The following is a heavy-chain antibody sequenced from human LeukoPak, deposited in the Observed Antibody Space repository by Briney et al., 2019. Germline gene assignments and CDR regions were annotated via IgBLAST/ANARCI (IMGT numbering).Heavy chain of an antibody. J-gene: IGHJ3*02. D-gene: IGHD3-22*01. CDR1: GGSISSGGYY. V-gene: IGHV4-31*03. CDR2: IYYSGST. Sequence: PSETLSLTCTVSGGSISSGGYYWSWIRQHPGKGLGWIGYIYYSGSTYYNPSLKSRVTISVDTSKNQFSLKLSSVTAADTAVYYCARFRIRKTYYYDSSGYPDAFDIWGQGTMVTVSS. CDR3: ARFRIRKTYYYDSSGYPDAFDI.